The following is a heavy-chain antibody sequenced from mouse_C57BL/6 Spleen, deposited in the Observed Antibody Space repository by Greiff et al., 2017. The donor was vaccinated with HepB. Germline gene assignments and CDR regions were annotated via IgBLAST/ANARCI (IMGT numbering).Heavy chain of an antibody. CDR3: AKGSSFSWYFDV. CDR1: GFNIKNTY. J-gene: IGHJ1*03. V-gene: IGHV14-3*01. CDR2: IDPANGNT. D-gene: IGHD1-1*01. Sequence: DVKLQESVAELVRPGASVKLSCTASGFNIKNTYMHWVKQRPEQGLEWIGRIDPANGNTKYAPKFQGKATITADTSSNTAYLQLSSLTSEDTAIYYCAKGSSFSWYFDVWGTGTTVTVSS.